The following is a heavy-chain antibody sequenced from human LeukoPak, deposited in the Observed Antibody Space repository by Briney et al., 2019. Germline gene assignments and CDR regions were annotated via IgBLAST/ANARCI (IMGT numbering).Heavy chain of an antibody. Sequence: PSETLTLTCAVYGGSFSGYYWSWIRQPPGKGLEWIGEINHSGSANYNPSLKSRVTISVDTSKNQFSLKLSSVTAADTAVYYCAREGEGRRDFDWLLYSRSRAGPWANWFDPWGQGTLVTVSS. CDR1: GGSFSGYY. CDR2: INHSGSA. D-gene: IGHD3-9*01. V-gene: IGHV4-34*01. CDR3: AREGEGRRDFDWLLYSRSRAGPWANWFDP. J-gene: IGHJ5*02.